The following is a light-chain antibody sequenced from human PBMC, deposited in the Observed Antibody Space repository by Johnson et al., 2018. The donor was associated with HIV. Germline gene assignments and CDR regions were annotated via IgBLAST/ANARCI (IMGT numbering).Light chain of an antibody. CDR3: AAWYDSLNGPV. CDR2: RNN. Sequence: QSVLTQPPSASGTPGQRVTISCSGSSSNIGSYTVNWYQQLPGTAPKLLIYRNNQRPSGVPDRFSGSKSGTSASLAISGLQVDDEADYYCAAWYDSLNGPVFGTGTEVAVL. CDR1: SSNIGSYT. V-gene: IGLV1-44*01. J-gene: IGLJ1*01.